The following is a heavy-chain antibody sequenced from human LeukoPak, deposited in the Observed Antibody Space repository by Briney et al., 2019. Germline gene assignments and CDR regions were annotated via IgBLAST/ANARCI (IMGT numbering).Heavy chain of an antibody. Sequence: QPGGSLRLSCVASGFAFTSHALSWVRQAPGKGLEWVSTISGSGGGAYYADSVKGRFTISRDNSKNTLYLEMNSLRAEDTATYYCLVYCSGDSCSLGNYWGQGTLVTVSS. V-gene: IGHV3-23*01. CDR2: ISGSGGGA. CDR1: GFAFTSHA. CDR3: LVYCSGDSCSLGNY. D-gene: IGHD2-15*01. J-gene: IGHJ4*02.